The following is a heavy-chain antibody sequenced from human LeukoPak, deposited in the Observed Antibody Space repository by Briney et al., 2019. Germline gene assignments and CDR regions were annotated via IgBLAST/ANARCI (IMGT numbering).Heavy chain of an antibody. V-gene: IGHV3-64*02. Sequence: GGSLRLSCAASGFTFSEYNMHWVRQAPGKGLEYVAAISTNGRSTHYADSVKGRFTISRDGPKSTLHLQMGSLRPEDMAVYYCARGFRFYGSGIDYWGQGTLVTV. CDR2: ISTNGRST. D-gene: IGHD3-10*01. CDR1: GFTFSEYN. CDR3: ARGFRFYGSGIDY. J-gene: IGHJ4*02.